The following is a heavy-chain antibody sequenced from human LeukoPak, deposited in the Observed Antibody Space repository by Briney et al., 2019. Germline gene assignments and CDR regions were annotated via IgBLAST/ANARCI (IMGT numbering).Heavy chain of an antibody. CDR2: IRSKAYGGTT. Sequence: PGGSLRLSCAASGFTFSSSAMSWVRQAPGKGLEWVGFIRSKAYGGTTEYAASVKGRFTLSRDDSKSIAYLQMNSLKTEDTAVYYCTRAIEGAFDIWGQGTMVTVSS. J-gene: IGHJ3*02. V-gene: IGHV3-49*04. CDR1: GFTFSSSA. CDR3: TRAIEGAFDI.